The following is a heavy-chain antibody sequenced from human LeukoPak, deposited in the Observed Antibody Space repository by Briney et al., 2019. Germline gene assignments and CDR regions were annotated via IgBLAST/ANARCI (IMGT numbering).Heavy chain of an antibody. Sequence: GASVKVSCKVSGYTLTELSMHWVRQAPGKGLEWMGDFDPEDGETIYAQKFQGRVTMTEDTSTDTAYMELSSLRSEDTAVYYCATDRGVYDYVWGSYRRWGQGTLVTVSS. D-gene: IGHD3-16*02. CDR1: GYTLTELS. V-gene: IGHV1-24*01. J-gene: IGHJ4*02. CDR3: ATDRGVYDYVWGSYRR. CDR2: FDPEDGET.